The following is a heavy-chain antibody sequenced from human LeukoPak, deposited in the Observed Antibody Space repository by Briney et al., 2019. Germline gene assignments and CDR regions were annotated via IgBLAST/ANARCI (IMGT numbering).Heavy chain of an antibody. J-gene: IGHJ4*02. Sequence: GGSLRLSCAASGITFSSYWMSWVRQAPGKGLEWVSYISSSSSTIYYADSVKGRFTISRDNAKTSLYLQMNSLRDEDTAVYYCARMTHSGSYYFDYWGQGTLVTVSS. V-gene: IGHV3-48*02. CDR1: GITFSSYW. CDR3: ARMTHSGSYYFDY. CDR2: ISSSSSTI. D-gene: IGHD1-26*01.